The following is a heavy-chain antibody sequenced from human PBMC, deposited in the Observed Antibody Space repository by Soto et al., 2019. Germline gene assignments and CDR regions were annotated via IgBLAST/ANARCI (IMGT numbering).Heavy chain of an antibody. CDR2: ISSNGGST. D-gene: IGHD3-9*01. J-gene: IGHJ3*02. V-gene: IGHV3-64D*08. CDR3: LIFFIDYVILAGYRYDTFDI. Sequence: GGSLRLSCSASGFTFSSYAMHWVRQAPGKGLEYVSAISSNGGSTYYADSVKGRFTISRDNSKNTLYLQMSSLRAEDTAVYYCLIFFIDYVILAGYRYDTFDIWGQGTMVTVSS. CDR1: GFTFSSYA.